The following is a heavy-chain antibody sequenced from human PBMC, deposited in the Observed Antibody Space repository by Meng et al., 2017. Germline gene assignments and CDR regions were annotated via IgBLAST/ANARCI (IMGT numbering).Heavy chain of an antibody. CDR2: INHSGST. Sequence: QGELHELRVGDLSPLDTLPLTCVCYGRSFSGYYCRWIRQPPGKGLEWIGEINHSGSTNYNPSLKSRVTISVDTSKNQFSLKLSSVTAADTAVYYCARKFTMVRGIYNWFDPWGQGTLVTVSS. CDR1: GRSFSGYY. D-gene: IGHD3-10*01. CDR3: ARKFTMVRGIYNWFDP. J-gene: IGHJ5*02. V-gene: IGHV4-34*01.